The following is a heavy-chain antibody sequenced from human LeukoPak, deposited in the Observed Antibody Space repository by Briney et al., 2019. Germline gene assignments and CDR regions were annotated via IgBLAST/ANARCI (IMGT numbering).Heavy chain of an antibody. CDR1: GYTFSSYG. D-gene: IGHD6-13*01. CDR3: ARVWEGIAAAAEVGWFDP. CDR2: INVYNGNT. V-gene: IGHV1-18*01. J-gene: IGHJ5*02. Sequence: ASVKVSCKASGYTFSSYGISWVRQAPGQGLEWMGWINVYNGNTNFAQKLQGRVTMTTDASTSTAYMELRSLRSDDTAVYYCARVWEGIAAAAEVGWFDPWGQGTLVTVSS.